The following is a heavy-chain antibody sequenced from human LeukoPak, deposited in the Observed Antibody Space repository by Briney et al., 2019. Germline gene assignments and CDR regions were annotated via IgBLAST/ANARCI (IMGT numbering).Heavy chain of an antibody. CDR3: ARGVCSSTSCYISIFDY. D-gene: IGHD2-2*02. J-gene: IGHJ4*02. CDR2: ISSSSSYI. CDR1: GFTFSSYS. V-gene: IGHV3-21*01. Sequence: GGALRLSCAASGFTFSSYSMNWVRQAPGKGLEWVSSISSSSSYIYYADSVKGRFTISRDNAKNSLYLQMNSPRAEDTAVYYCARGVCSSTSCYISIFDYRGQGTLATVSS.